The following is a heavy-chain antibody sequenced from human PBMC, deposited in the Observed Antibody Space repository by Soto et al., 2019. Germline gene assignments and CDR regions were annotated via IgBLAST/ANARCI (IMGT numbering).Heavy chain of an antibody. V-gene: IGHV6-1*01. CDR2: TYYRSKWYN. Sequence: SQTLSLTCAISGDSVSSNSAAWNWIRQSPSRGLEWLGRTYYRSKWYNDYAISVKSRMIINPDTSKNQFSLQLNSVTPEDTAVYYCVRDYYGSGSTNWFDPWGQGTLVTVSS. J-gene: IGHJ5*02. CDR1: GDSVSSNSAA. D-gene: IGHD3-10*01. CDR3: VRDYYGSGSTNWFDP.